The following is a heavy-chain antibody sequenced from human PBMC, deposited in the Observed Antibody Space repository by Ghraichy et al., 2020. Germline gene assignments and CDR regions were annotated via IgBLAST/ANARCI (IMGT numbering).Heavy chain of an antibody. V-gene: IGHV4-59*01. CDR3: ASGTSYSSSLYYYYYMDV. Sequence: SETLSLTCTVSGGSISSYYWSWIRQPPGKGLEWIGYIYYSGNTNYNPSLKSRVTISVDTSKNQFSLKLSSVTAADTAVYYCASGTSYSSSLYYYYYMDVWGKGTTVTVSS. D-gene: IGHD6-13*01. CDR2: IYYSGNT. CDR1: GGSISSYY. J-gene: IGHJ6*03.